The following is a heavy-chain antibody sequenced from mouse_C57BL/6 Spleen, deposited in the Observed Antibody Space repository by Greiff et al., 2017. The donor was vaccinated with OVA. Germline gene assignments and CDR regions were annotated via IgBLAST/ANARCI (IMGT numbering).Heavy chain of an antibody. D-gene: IGHD2-1*01. CDR1: GYTFTDYE. V-gene: IGHV1-15*01. Sequence: QVQLKESGAELVRPGASVTLSCKASGYTFTDYEMHWVKQTHVHGLEWIGTIDPETGGTAYNQKFKGKAILTADKSSSTAYMELRSLTSEDSAVYYCTRRGLPYWGQGTTLTVSS. CDR2: IDPETGGT. CDR3: TRRGLPY. J-gene: IGHJ2*01.